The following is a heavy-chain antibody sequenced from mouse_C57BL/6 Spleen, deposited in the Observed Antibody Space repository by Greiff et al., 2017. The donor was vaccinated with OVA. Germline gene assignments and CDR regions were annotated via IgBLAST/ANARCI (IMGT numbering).Heavy chain of an antibody. CDR1: GFTFSDYG. V-gene: IGHV5-17*01. D-gene: IGHD1-1*01. CDR2: VSSGSSTI. Sequence: DVHLVESGGGLVKPGGSLKLSCAASGFTFSDYGMHWVRQAPEKGLEWVAYVSSGSSTIYYADTVKGRFTISRDNAKNTLFLQMTSLRSEDAAMYYCARAVVAPDFDVWGTGTTVTVSS. J-gene: IGHJ1*03. CDR3: ARAVVAPDFDV.